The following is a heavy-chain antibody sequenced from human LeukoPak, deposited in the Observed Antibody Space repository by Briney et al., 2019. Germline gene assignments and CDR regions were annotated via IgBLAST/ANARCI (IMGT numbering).Heavy chain of an antibody. CDR2: IQQDGSEK. CDR3: ARGGYCSSTSCYTLSGAFDI. CDR1: GFTFSNYG. Sequence: GGSLRLSCAASGFTFSNYGMHWVRQAPGKGLEWVANIQQDGSEKFYVDSVKGRFTISRDNAKNSLYLQMNSLRAEDTAVYYCARGGYCSSTSCYTLSGAFDIWGQGTMVTVSS. D-gene: IGHD2-2*02. J-gene: IGHJ3*02. V-gene: IGHV3-7*01.